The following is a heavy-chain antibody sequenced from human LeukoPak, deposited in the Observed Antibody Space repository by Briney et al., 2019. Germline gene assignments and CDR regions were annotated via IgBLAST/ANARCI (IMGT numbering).Heavy chain of an antibody. CDR2: IRPDGSEG. V-gene: IGHV3-7*01. J-gene: IGHJ4*02. CDR3: ARVDCSGGSCFSGFDY. Sequence: GGSLRLSCAVSGFTFSSYWMGWVRQAPGKGLEWVANIRPDGSEGFYVDSLEGRFTISRDNAKNSLYLQMNSLRAEDTAVYYCARVDCSGGSCFSGFDYWGQGTLVTVSS. D-gene: IGHD2-15*01. CDR1: GFTFSSYW.